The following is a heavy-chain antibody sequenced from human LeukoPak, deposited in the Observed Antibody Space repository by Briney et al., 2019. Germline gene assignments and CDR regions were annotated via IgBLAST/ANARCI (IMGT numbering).Heavy chain of an antibody. D-gene: IGHD3-22*01. Sequence: PSETLSLTCTVSGGSISSSSYYWGWIRQSPGKGLEWIGSMYYSGSTYYNPYLKSRVTISVDTSKNQFSLKLSSVTAADTAVYYCARAWWYESSEYGFDIWGQGTMVTVSS. CDR2: MYYSGST. CDR1: GGSISSSSYY. J-gene: IGHJ3*02. V-gene: IGHV4-39*07. CDR3: ARAWWYESSEYGFDI.